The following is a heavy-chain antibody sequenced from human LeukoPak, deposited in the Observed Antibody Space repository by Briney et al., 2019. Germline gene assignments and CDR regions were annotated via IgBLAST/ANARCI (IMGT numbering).Heavy chain of an antibody. J-gene: IGHJ6*02. CDR3: ASILRYFDWLAFSYRDYGMDV. D-gene: IGHD3-9*01. CDR1: GFTFSSYG. CDR2: ISYDGSNK. Sequence: PGRSQRLSCAASGFTFSSYGMHWVRQAPGKGLEWVAVISYDGSNKYYADSVKGRFTISRDNSKNTLYLQMNSLRAEDTAVYYCASILRYFDWLAFSYRDYGMDVWGQGTTVTVSS. V-gene: IGHV3-30*03.